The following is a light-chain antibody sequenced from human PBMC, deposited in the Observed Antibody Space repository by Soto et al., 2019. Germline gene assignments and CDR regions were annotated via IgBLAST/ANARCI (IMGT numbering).Light chain of an antibody. CDR1: QGLGNY. V-gene: IGKV1-27*01. J-gene: IGKJ4*01. CDR3: LTYNGPPLS. CDR2: SAS. Sequence: DMQMTQSPSSLSASVGDRVTITCRASQGLGNYLAWYQQKPGKAPKLLIYSASSLQSGVPSRFSGSGSGTECTLTISGLQPEDVATYYCLTYNGPPLSLGGGTKVEI.